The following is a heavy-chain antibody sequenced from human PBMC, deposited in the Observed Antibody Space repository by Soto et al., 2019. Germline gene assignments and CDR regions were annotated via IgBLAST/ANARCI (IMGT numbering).Heavy chain of an antibody. CDR3: ASLTALTSHGFDY. Sequence: EVQLVESGGGSVQPGGSLRLSCAASGFSLSIYSMNWVRQAPGKGLEWVSYISSSGTTIYYADSVKGRFTISRDNAKNSLYLQMNGLRVEDTAVYYCASLTALTSHGFDYWGQVPLVTVSS. J-gene: IGHJ4*02. V-gene: IGHV3-48*01. CDR1: GFSLSIYS. D-gene: IGHD2-8*01. CDR2: ISSSGTTI.